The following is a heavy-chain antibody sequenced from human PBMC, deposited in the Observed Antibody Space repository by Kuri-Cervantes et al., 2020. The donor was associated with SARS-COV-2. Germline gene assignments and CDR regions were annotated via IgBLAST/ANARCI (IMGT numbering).Heavy chain of an antibody. V-gene: IGHV3-53*01. CDR3: ARERGLRGWFDP. J-gene: IGHJ5*02. CDR1: RITVSSNY. Sequence: GGSLRLSCAASRITVSSNYMSWDRQAPGKGLEWVSVIYSGGSTYYEDSVKGRFNISRDNSKNTLYLQMNSLRAEDTAVYYCARERGLRGWFDPWGQGTLVTVSS. CDR2: IYSGGST.